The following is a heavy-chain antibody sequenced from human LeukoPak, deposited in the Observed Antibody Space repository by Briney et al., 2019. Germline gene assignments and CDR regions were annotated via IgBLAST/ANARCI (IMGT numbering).Heavy chain of an antibody. CDR3: ATNYGDYVNWFDP. J-gene: IGHJ5*02. Sequence: GGSLRLSCVASGFTFRSNAMSWVRQAPGQGPEWVSSINASGDSTWYADSVKGRFTIYRDNFKNTLSLQMNSLRAEDTALYHCATNYGDYVNWFDPWGQGTLVIVSS. CDR1: GFTFRSNA. D-gene: IGHD4-17*01. CDR2: INASGDST. V-gene: IGHV3-23*01.